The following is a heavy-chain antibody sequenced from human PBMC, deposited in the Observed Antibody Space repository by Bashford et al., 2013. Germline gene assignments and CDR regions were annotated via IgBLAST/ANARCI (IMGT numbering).Heavy chain of an antibody. V-gene: IGHV4-39*01. J-gene: IGHJ4*02. CDR2: ITYSGTT. D-gene: IGHD5-18*01. CDR1: WXPIRSTFTT. Sequence: ETPVPLPALSLWXPIRSTFTTGAGSPAPXKGLEWIASITYSGTTYYNPSLKSRVTISVDTSKDQFSLRLTSVTAADTAVYYCARLDTAVVRTFDYWGQGTLVTVSS. CDR3: ARLDTAVVRTFDY.